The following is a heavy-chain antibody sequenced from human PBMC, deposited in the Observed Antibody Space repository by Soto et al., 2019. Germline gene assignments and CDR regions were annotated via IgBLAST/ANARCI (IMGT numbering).Heavy chain of an antibody. CDR1: GYTFTSYY. Sequence: ASVKVSCKASGYTFTSYYMHWVRQAPGQGLEWMGIINPSGGSTSYAQKFQGRVTMTRDTSTSTVYMELSSLRSEDTAVYCCARTNVVITIDAPLYYYYGMDVWGQGTTVTVSS. V-gene: IGHV1-46*01. CDR2: INPSGGST. J-gene: IGHJ6*02. D-gene: IGHD3-22*01. CDR3: ARTNVVITIDAPLYYYYGMDV.